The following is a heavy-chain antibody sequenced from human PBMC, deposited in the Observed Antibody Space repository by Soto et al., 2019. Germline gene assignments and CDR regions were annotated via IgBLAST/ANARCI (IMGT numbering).Heavy chain of an antibody. Sequence: VASVKVSCKASGYTFTSYGISWVRQAPGQGLEWMGWISAYNGNTNYAQKLQGRVTMTTDTSTSTAYMELRSLRSDDTAVYYCARVRYDILTGGNTYYYYGMDVWGQGTTVTVSS. CDR1: GYTFTSYG. V-gene: IGHV1-18*04. CDR3: ARVRYDILTGGNTYYYYGMDV. J-gene: IGHJ6*02. D-gene: IGHD3-9*01. CDR2: ISAYNGNT.